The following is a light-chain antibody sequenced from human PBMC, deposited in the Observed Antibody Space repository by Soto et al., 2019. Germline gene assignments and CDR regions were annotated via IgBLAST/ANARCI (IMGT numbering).Light chain of an antibody. CDR3: LQNHNYPRT. J-gene: IGKJ1*01. Sequence: EIVMTQSPATLSVSPGERATLSCRASQSISSLLAWYQQKPGQAPRLLMYGASTRATGFPDRFSGSGSGTEFTLTISSLRPEDSATYYCLQNHNYPRTFGQGTKVDIK. V-gene: IGKV3-15*01. CDR2: GAS. CDR1: QSISSL.